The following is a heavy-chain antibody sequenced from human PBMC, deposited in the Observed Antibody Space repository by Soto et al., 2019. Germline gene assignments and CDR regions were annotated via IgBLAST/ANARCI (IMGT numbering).Heavy chain of an antibody. CDR3: AVDIEMATMGCWN. J-gene: IGHJ4*02. CDR1: GGTFSSYA. V-gene: IGHV1-69*13. Sequence: GASVKVSCKASGGTFSSYAISWVRQAPGQGLEWMGGIIPIFGTANYAQKFQGRVTITADESTSTAYMELSSLRSEDTAVYYCAVDIEMATMGCWNWGQGTLVTVSS. D-gene: IGHD5-12*01. CDR2: IIPIFGTA.